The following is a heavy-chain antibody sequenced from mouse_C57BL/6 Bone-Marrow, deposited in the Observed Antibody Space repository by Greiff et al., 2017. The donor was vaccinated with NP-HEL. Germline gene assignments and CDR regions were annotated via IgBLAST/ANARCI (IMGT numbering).Heavy chain of an antibody. V-gene: IGHV1-69*01. CDR2: IDPSDSYT. D-gene: IGHD2-1*01. CDR1: GYTFTSYW. Sequence: QVQLQQPGAELVMPGASVKLSCKASGYTFTSYWMHWVKQRPGQGLEWIGEIDPSDSYTNYNQKFKGKSTLTVDKSSSTAYMQLSSLTSENSAVYYCARSYYGNWMDYWGQGTSVTVSS. J-gene: IGHJ4*01. CDR3: ARSYYGNWMDY.